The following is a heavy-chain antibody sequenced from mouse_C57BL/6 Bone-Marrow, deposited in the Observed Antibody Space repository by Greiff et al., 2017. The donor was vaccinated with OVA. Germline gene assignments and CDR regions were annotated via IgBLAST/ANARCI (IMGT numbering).Heavy chain of an antibody. CDR3: ARFITAVSWYFDV. D-gene: IGHD1-1*01. J-gene: IGHJ1*03. CDR1: GYTFTSYW. V-gene: IGHV1-55*01. CDR2: IYPGSGST. Sequence: QVQLQQPGAELVKPGASVKMSCKASGYTFTSYWITWVKQRPGQGLEWIGDIYPGSGSTNYNEKFKSKATLTVDTSSSTAYMQLSSLTSEDSAVYYCARFITAVSWYFDVWGTGTTVTVSA.